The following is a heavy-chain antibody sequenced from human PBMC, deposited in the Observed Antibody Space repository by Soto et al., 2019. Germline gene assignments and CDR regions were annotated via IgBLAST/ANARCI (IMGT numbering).Heavy chain of an antibody. CDR1: GGSIYNHY. D-gene: IGHD1-1*01. V-gene: IGHV4-4*02. J-gene: IGHJ6*03. CDR3: AKNGAYYLDV. CDR2: SHHDGGT. Sequence: SETLSLTCAVSGGSIYNHYWSWVRQPPGKGLEWIGESHHDGGTNYNPSLKSRVTISLDKSKNQFSLKVTSVTATDTAVYYCAKNGAYYLDVWGRGTTVTVSS.